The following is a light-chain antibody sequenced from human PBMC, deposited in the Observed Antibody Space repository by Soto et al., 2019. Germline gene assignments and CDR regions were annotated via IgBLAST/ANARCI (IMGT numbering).Light chain of an antibody. V-gene: IGKV1-39*01. Sequence: DIQMTQSPSSLSASVGDRVTITCRTSQTISDYLNWYQHKPGKAPKLLISAVSSLQSGVPSRFCGSGSGTDFTLTISSLQPEDFATYYCQQSYSTLTFGPGTKVNIK. J-gene: IGKJ3*01. CDR2: AVS. CDR1: QTISDY. CDR3: QQSYSTLT.